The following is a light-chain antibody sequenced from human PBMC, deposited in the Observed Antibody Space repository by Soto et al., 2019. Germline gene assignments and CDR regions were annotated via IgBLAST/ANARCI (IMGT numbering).Light chain of an antibody. Sequence: QSALTQPRSVSGSPGQSVTISCTGTSSDVGGYKYVSWYQQHPGKVPKLMIYDVAKRPSGVPDRFSGSKSGNTASLTISGLQAEDEADYYCCSYAGRYTYVFGRGTKVTVL. CDR3: CSYAGRYTYV. CDR1: SSDVGGYKY. CDR2: DVA. J-gene: IGLJ1*01. V-gene: IGLV2-11*01.